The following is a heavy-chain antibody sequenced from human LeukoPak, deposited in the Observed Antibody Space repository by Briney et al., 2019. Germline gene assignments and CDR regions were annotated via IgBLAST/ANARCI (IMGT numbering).Heavy chain of an antibody. Sequence: GGSLRLSCAASGFTFSSYAMHWVRQAPGKGLEWVAVISYDGSNKYYADSVKGRFTISRDNSKNTLYLQMNSLRAEDTAVYYCARELLWFGELFTHFDYWGQGTLVTVSS. V-gene: IGHV3-30*04. CDR1: GFTFSSYA. CDR3: ARELLWFGELFTHFDY. J-gene: IGHJ4*02. CDR2: ISYDGSNK. D-gene: IGHD3-10*01.